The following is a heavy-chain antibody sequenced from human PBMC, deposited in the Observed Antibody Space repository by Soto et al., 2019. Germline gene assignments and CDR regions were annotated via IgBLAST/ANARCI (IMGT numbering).Heavy chain of an antibody. CDR1: GFSISRHT. D-gene: IGHD1-1*01. CDR2: ITGNADNI. V-gene: IGHV3-64*07. CDR3: VIDNACVQFDT. J-gene: IGHJ4*02. Sequence: EEQLVESGGGLVQPGGSLRLSCAASGFSISRHTMHWVRLAPGRGLEYVSSITGNADNIFYGESVRGRFAIYRENSRNTLYLQMGSLRVDAMAMYYCVIDNACVQFDTWGQGALVTVSS.